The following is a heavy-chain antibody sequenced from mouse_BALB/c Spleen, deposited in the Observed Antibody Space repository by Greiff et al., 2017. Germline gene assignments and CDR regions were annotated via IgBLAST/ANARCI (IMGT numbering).Heavy chain of an antibody. CDR1: GYTFTSYW. CDR3: ARGAFRYYGSSYWYFDV. CDR2: INPSTGYT. V-gene: IGHV1-7*01. Sequence: VQLQESGAELAKPGASVKMSCKASGYTFTSYWMHWVKQRPGQGLEWIGYINPSTGYTEYNQKFKDKATLTADKSSSTAYMQLSSLTSEDSAVYYCARGAFRYYGSSYWYFDVWGAGTTVTVSS. D-gene: IGHD1-1*01. J-gene: IGHJ1*01.